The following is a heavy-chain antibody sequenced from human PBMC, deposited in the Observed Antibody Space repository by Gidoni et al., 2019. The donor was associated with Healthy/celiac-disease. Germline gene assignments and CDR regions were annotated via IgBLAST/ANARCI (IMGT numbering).Heavy chain of an antibody. CDR3: AKAPYYYDSSGYYDY. D-gene: IGHD3-22*01. CDR1: GFTSSSYA. Sequence: EVQLLESGGGLVQPGGSLRLSCAAPGFTSSSYAMSWVRQAPGKGLEWVSAISGSGGSTYYADSVKGRFTISRDNSKNTLYLQMNSLRAEDTAVYYCAKAPYYYDSSGYYDYWGQGTLVTVSS. CDR2: ISGSGGST. J-gene: IGHJ4*02. V-gene: IGHV3-23*01.